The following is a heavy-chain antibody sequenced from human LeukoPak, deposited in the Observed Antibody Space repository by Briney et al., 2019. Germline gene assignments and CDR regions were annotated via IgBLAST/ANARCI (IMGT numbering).Heavy chain of an antibody. Sequence: GASVKVSCKASGYTFTSYDINWVRQATGQGLEWMGWMNPNSGNTGYAQKFQGRVTMTRNTSISTAYMELSSLRSEDTAVYYCARGAASYYYDSSGFVRPELGYWGQGTLVTVSS. CDR2: MNPNSGNT. D-gene: IGHD3-22*01. J-gene: IGHJ4*02. CDR1: GYTFTSYD. CDR3: ARGAASYYYDSSGFVRPELGY. V-gene: IGHV1-8*01.